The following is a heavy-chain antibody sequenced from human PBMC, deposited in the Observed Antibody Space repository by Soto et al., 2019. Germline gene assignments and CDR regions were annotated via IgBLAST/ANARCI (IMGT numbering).Heavy chain of an antibody. D-gene: IGHD2-8*01. Sequence: EVQLVESGGGLVQTGKALRLSCAASGITFRKYWMHWVRQAPGKGPVWVSYISSDGTTTDYADSVKGRFTISRDNAKNTLYLQMDSLRVEDTAVYYCAIQDCTNDVCLEAAVTVGGALEYWGQGAQVTVS. CDR1: GITFRKYW. CDR3: AIQDCTNDVCLEAAVTVGGALEY. J-gene: IGHJ4*02. CDR2: ISSDGTTT. V-gene: IGHV3-74*01.